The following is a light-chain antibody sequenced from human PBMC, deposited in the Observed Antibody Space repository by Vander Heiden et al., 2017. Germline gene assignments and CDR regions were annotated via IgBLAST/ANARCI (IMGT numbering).Light chain of an antibody. CDR1: QSIYSY. V-gene: IGKV1-39*01. Sequence: DIQMTQSPSSLSASVADRVTITCRANQSIYSYLNWYQQKSGKVPKVLIYAASSLQSGVPSRFSGSGSGRDFTLTITSLQPEDFATYYCQQSYSTPYTFGHGTKLEIK. CDR2: AAS. J-gene: IGKJ2*01. CDR3: QQSYSTPYT.